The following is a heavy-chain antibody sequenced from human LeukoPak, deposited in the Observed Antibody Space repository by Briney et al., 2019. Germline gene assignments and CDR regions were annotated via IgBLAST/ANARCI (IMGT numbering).Heavy chain of an antibody. Sequence: EGSLRLSCAASGFTFSDYYMSWIRQAPGKGLEWVSYISSSGSTIYYADSVKGRFTISRDNAKNSLYLQMNSLRAEDTAVYYCARDIVVVVAAQPPFFYGMDVWGQGTTVTVSS. CDR1: GFTFSDYY. D-gene: IGHD2-15*01. CDR2: ISSSGSTI. J-gene: IGHJ6*02. V-gene: IGHV3-11*01. CDR3: ARDIVVVVAAQPPFFYGMDV.